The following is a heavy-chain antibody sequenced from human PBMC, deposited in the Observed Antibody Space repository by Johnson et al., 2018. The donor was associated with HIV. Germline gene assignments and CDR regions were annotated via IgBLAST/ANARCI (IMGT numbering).Heavy chain of an antibody. Sequence: QVQLVESGGGVVQPGRSLRLSCAASGFTFSSYGMHWVRQAPGKGLEWVAVIWYDGSNKYYADSVKGRFTISRDNSKDTLSLQMNSLRDEDTAVDYCAKGFGGRAGAFDIWGQGTMVTVSS. CDR3: AKGFGGRAGAFDI. V-gene: IGHV3-33*06. J-gene: IGHJ3*02. CDR2: IWYDGSNK. D-gene: IGHD3-10*01. CDR1: GFTFSSYG.